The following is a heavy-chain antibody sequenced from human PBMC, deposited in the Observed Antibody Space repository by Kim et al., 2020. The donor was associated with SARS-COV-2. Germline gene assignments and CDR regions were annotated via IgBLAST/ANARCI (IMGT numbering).Heavy chain of an antibody. Sequence: TIYSSDSMRGRVTISRDNAKTSLYLQMNSLRAEDTAMYYCAKGSLWGGDYWGQGTLVTVSS. CDR2: TI. D-gene: IGHD3-10*01. J-gene: IGHJ4*02. CDR3: AKGSLWGGDY. V-gene: IGHV3-11*01.